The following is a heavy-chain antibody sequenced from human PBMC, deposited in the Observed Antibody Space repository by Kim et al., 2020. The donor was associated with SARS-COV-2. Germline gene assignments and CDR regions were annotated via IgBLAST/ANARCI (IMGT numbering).Heavy chain of an antibody. D-gene: IGHD2-21*02. V-gene: IGHV4-34*01. CDR1: GGSFSGYY. Sequence: SETLSLTCAVYGGSFSGYYWSWIRQPPGKGLEWIGEINHSGSTNYNPSLKSRVTISVDTSKNQFSLKLSSVTAADTAVYYCARRVVTAIHYYYYYGMDV. J-gene: IGHJ6*01. CDR2: INHSGST. CDR3: ARRVVTAIHYYYYYGMDV.